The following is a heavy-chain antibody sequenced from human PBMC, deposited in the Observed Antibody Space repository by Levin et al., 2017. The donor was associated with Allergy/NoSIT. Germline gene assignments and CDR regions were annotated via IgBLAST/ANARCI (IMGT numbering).Heavy chain of an antibody. CDR1: GFTFSSYG. D-gene: IGHD5-12*01. J-gene: IGHJ6*03. Sequence: GASVKVSCAASGFTFSSYGMHWVRQAPGKGLEWVAVIWDDGYKKYYADSVKDRFTISRDNSKNTLYLQMNSLRAEDTAVYYCARVLRFYYYYYMNVWGKGTTVTVSS. V-gene: IGHV3-33*01. CDR3: ARVLRFYYYYYMNV. CDR2: IWDDGYKK.